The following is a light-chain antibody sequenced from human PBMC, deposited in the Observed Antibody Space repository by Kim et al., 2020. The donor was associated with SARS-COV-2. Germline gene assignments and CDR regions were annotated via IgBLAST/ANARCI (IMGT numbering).Light chain of an antibody. CDR1: QGISGY. J-gene: IGKJ4*01. Sequence: AIRITQSPSSLSASTGDRVTITCRASQGISGYLAWYHQKPGKAPKLLIYAASTLQSGVPSRFSGSGSGTDFTLTISCLQSEDFATYYCQQYYTYPPTFGGGTKVEIK. CDR3: QQYYTYPPT. CDR2: AAS. V-gene: IGKV1-8*01.